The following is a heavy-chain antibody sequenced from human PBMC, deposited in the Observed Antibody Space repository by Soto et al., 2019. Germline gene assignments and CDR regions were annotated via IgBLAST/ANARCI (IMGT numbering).Heavy chain of an antibody. CDR3: ARSVPRYGMDV. CDR2: IYYSGST. CDR1: GGSISSSSYY. D-gene: IGHD3-10*01. Sequence: SETLSLTCTVSGGSISSSSYYWGWIRQPPGKGLEWIGSIYYSGSTYYNPSLKSRVTISVDTSKNQFSLKLSSVTAADTALYYCARSVPRYGMDVWGQGTTVTVSS. V-gene: IGHV4-39*01. J-gene: IGHJ6*02.